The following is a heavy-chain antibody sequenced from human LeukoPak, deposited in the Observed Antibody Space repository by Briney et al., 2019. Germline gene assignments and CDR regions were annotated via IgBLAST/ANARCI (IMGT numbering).Heavy chain of an antibody. CDR2: IYSGGST. Sequence: PGGSLRLSCAASGFTVSSNYMSWVRQAPGKGLEWVSVIYSGGSTYYADSVKGRFTISRDNSKNTLYLQMNSLRAEDTAVYYCARDTHSSGWPTYGMDVWGQGTTVTVSS. D-gene: IGHD6-19*01. J-gene: IGHJ6*02. CDR3: ARDTHSSGWPTYGMDV. V-gene: IGHV3-66*01. CDR1: GFTVSSNY.